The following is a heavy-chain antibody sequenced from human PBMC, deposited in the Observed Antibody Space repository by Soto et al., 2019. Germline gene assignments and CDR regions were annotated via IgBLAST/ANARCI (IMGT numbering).Heavy chain of an antibody. Sequence: SETLSLTCTVSGGSISSSSYYWGWIRQPPGKGLEWIGSIYYSGSTYYNPSLKSRVTISVDTSKNQFSLKLSSMTAADTAVYYCARHRYDYVWGSYRTSYYYYGMDVWGQGTTVTVSS. J-gene: IGHJ6*02. CDR1: GGSISSSSYY. CDR2: IYYSGST. CDR3: ARHRYDYVWGSYRTSYYYYGMDV. D-gene: IGHD3-16*02. V-gene: IGHV4-39*01.